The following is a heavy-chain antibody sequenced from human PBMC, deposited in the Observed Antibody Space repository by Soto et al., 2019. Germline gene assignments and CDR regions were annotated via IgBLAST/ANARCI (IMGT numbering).Heavy chain of an antibody. CDR1: GFTFSSYA. Sequence: PGGSLRLSCAASGFTFSSYAMNWVRRAPGKGLEWVSAISGSGGSTYYADSVKGRCTISRDNPKNTLYLQMNSLRAEDTAVYYCAKDLRKVTIFEVVITHYYYYGMDVWGQGTTVTVSS. J-gene: IGHJ6*02. CDR2: ISGSGGST. CDR3: AKDLRKVTIFEVVITHYYYYGMDV. D-gene: IGHD3-3*01. V-gene: IGHV3-23*01.